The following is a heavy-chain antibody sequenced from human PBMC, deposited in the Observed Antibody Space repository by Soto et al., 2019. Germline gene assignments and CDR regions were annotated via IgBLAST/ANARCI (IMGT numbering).Heavy chain of an antibody. V-gene: IGHV4-34*01. D-gene: IGHD7-27*01. Sequence: SETLSLTCAVYGGSFSGYYWSWIRQPPGKGLEWIGEINHSGSTNYNPSLKSRVTISVDTSKNQFSLKLSSVTAADTAVYYCARSTVWGSWNDAFDIWGQGTMVTVSS. CDR3: ARSTVWGSWNDAFDI. J-gene: IGHJ3*02. CDR2: INHSGST. CDR1: GGSFSGYY.